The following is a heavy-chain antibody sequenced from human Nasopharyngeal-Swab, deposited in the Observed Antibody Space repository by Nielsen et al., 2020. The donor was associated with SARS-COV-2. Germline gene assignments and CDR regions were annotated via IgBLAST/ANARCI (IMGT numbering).Heavy chain of an antibody. CDR2: LYGTSA. CDR1: GFDVSRKY. D-gene: IGHD6-19*01. J-gene: IGHJ4*02. Sequence: GESLKISCAVSGFDVSRKYMSWVRQAPGKGLEWVSILYGTSAYYADSVEGRFTIYRQSSKNTLYLQMNSLRSEDTAVYYCATGRDSDQWLEEYYLKSWGQGTLVTVFS. CDR3: ATGRDSDQWLEEYYLKS. V-gene: IGHV3-53*04.